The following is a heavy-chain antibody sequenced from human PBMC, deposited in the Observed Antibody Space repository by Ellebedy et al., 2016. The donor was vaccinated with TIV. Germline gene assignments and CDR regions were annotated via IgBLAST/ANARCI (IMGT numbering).Heavy chain of an antibody. J-gene: IGHJ5*02. CDR1: GFTFTTYW. D-gene: IGHD3-9*01. Sequence: PGGSLRLSCTASGFTFTTYWMTWVRQAPGKGLEWVASIKHDGSEIYYVDSVKGRFTISRDNSKSSLFLQMDSLRGEDTAVYHCARLISWGWFDPWGQGTLVTVSS. CDR3: ARLISWGWFDP. V-gene: IGHV3-7*03. CDR2: IKHDGSEI.